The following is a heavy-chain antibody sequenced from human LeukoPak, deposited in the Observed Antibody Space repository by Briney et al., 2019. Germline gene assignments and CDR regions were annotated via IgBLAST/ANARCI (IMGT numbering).Heavy chain of an antibody. Sequence: GGSLRLSCAASGFTFSSYGMSWVRQAPGKGLEWVSSITGSGASTYYADSVRGRFTISRDNSMNTLYLQMNSLRAEDTAIYYCASRGYGYYFDYWGQGILVTVSS. J-gene: IGHJ4*02. D-gene: IGHD5-12*01. CDR3: ASRGYGYYFDY. CDR2: ITGSGAST. V-gene: IGHV3-23*01. CDR1: GFTFSSYG.